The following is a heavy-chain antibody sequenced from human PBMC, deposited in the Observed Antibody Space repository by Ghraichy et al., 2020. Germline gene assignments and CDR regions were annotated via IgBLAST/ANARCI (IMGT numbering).Heavy chain of an antibody. D-gene: IGHD3-9*01. Sequence: SVKVSCTASGFTFTSSAVQWVRQARGQRLEWIGWIVVGSGNTNYAQKFQERVTITRDMSTSTAYMELSSLRSEDTAVYYCAAESLKGGIRYFDWSKGDDAFDIWGQGTMVTVSS. J-gene: IGHJ3*02. CDR2: IVVGSGNT. V-gene: IGHV1-58*01. CDR1: GFTFTSSA. CDR3: AAESLKGGIRYFDWSKGDDAFDI.